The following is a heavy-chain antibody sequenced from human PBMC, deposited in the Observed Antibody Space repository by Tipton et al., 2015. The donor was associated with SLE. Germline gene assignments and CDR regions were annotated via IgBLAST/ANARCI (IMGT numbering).Heavy chain of an antibody. CDR2: IYYNGRT. Sequence: TLSLTCTVSGGSMSSHYWSWIRQPPGKGLEWIGYIYYNGRTNYNPSLKSRVTISASTSKKELSLKVTSVTAADTAVYYCARARGSYQGYWYFDLWGRGTLVTVSS. CDR3: ARARGSYQGYWYFDL. D-gene: IGHD1-26*01. CDR1: GGSMSSHY. J-gene: IGHJ2*01. V-gene: IGHV4-59*11.